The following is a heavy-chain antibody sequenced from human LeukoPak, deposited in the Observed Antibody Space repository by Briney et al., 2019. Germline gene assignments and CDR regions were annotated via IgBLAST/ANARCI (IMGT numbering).Heavy chain of an antibody. Sequence: GASVKVSCKASGYTFTGYYMHWVRQAPGQGLEWMGWINPNSGGTNYAQKFQGWVTMTRDTSISTAYMELSRLRSDDTAVYYCARGLGFGEPREFDYWGQGTLVTVSS. V-gene: IGHV1-2*04. CDR2: INPNSGGT. D-gene: IGHD3-10*01. CDR3: ARGLGFGEPREFDY. J-gene: IGHJ4*02. CDR1: GYTFTGYY.